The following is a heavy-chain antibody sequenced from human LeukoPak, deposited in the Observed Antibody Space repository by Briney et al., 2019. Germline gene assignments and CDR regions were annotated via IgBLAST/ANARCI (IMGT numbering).Heavy chain of an antibody. CDR3: AKGLVGNWNYAWFDP. J-gene: IGHJ5*02. CDR2: IRGSGGST. Sequence: VGSLRLSCAASGFTFSSYAMSWVRQAPGKGLEWVSAIRGSGGSTYYADSVKGRFTISRDNSKNTLYLQMNSLGAEDTAVYYCAKGLVGNWNYAWFDPWGQGTLVTVSS. CDR1: GFTFSSYA. D-gene: IGHD1-7*01. V-gene: IGHV3-23*01.